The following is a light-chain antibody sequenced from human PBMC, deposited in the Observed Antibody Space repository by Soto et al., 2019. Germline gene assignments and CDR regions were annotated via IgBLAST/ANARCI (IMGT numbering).Light chain of an antibody. Sequence: DIQMTQSPSTLSASVGDRVAITCRASHSISSWLAWYQQKPGKAPNLLIYAASTLESGVPSRFSGSGSGTEFTLSISSLHPDDCATYYCQQYKSYWTFGQGTKVEI. V-gene: IGKV1-5*01. CDR2: AAS. CDR1: HSISSW. CDR3: QQYKSYWT. J-gene: IGKJ1*01.